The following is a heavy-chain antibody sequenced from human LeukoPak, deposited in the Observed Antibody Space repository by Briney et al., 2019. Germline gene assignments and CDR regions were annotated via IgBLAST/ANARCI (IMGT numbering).Heavy chain of an antibody. CDR3: ARGPKQQLYYFDY. CDR2: IYYSGST. Sequence: SETLSLTCTVSGGSISSYYWSWIRQPPGKGLEWIGYIYYSGSTNYNPSLKSRVTISVDTSKNQFSLKLSSVTAADTAVYYCARGPKQQLYYFDYWGQGTLVTVSS. CDR1: GGSISSYY. D-gene: IGHD6-13*01. J-gene: IGHJ4*02. V-gene: IGHV4-59*12.